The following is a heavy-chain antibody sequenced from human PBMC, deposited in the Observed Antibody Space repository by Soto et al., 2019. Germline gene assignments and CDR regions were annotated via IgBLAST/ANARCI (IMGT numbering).Heavy chain of an antibody. CDR2: INAGNGNT. Sequence: QVPLVQSGAEVKKPGASVKVSCKASGYTFTSYAMHWVRQAPGQRLEWMGWINAGNGNTKYSQKFQGRVTITRDTSASTAYTERSSLRSEDTAVYYCANAPYSSGWYWMLDWGQGTLVTVSS. D-gene: IGHD6-19*01. CDR1: GYTFTSYA. J-gene: IGHJ4*02. CDR3: ANAPYSSGWYWMLD. V-gene: IGHV1-3*01.